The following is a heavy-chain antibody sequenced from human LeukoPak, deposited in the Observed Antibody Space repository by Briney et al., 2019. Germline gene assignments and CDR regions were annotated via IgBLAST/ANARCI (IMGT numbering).Heavy chain of an antibody. J-gene: IGHJ4*02. CDR1: GGTFSSYA. D-gene: IGHD6-13*01. CDR3: ARDKIAAGAGGYFDY. CDR2: IIPIFGTA. Sequence: GASVKVSCKASGGTFSSYAISWVRQAPGQGLEWMGRIIPIFGTANYAQKFQGRVTITTDESTSTAYMELSSLRSEDTAVYYCARDKIAAGAGGYFDYWGQGTLVTVSS. V-gene: IGHV1-69*05.